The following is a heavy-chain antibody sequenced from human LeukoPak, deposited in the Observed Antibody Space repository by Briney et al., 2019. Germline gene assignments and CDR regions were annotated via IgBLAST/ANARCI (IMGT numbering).Heavy chain of an antibody. Sequence: GGSLRLSCAASGFTVSSNYMSWVRQAPGKGLEWVSVIYSGGSTYYADSVKGRFTISRDNSKNTLYLQMNSPRAEDTAVYYCARAIAVAGTKDAFDIWGQGTMVTVSS. J-gene: IGHJ3*02. CDR2: IYSGGST. V-gene: IGHV3-53*01. CDR3: ARAIAVAGTKDAFDI. CDR1: GFTVSSNY. D-gene: IGHD6-19*01.